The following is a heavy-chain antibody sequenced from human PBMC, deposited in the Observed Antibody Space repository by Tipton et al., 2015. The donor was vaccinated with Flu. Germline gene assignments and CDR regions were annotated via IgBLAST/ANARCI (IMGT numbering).Heavy chain of an antibody. CDR1: GGSISSYY. D-gene: IGHD3-10*01. CDR2: IYYSGST. Sequence: TLSLTCTVSGGSISSYYWSWIRQPPGKGLEWIGYIYYSGSTNYNPSLKSRVTISVDTSKNQFSLKLTSVTAADTAVYYCARERTYYYGSGSYTNWLDPWGQGTLVTVSS. CDR3: ARERTYYYGSGSYTNWLDP. J-gene: IGHJ5*02. V-gene: IGHV4-59*01.